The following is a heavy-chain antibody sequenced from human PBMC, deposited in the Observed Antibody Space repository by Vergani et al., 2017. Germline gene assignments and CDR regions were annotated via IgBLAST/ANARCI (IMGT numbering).Heavy chain of an antibody. CDR2: ISNDGRHT. J-gene: IGHJ6*04. CDR3: RGEMDV. CDR1: GITFWKFG. Sequence: VQVVESGGGLVQPGGSLRLSCAASGITFWKFGMHWVRQAPGKGLEWVALISNDGRHTYYADSVRGRFSISRDNSKNTLYLQMNSLRTEDTANYYCRGEMDVWGKGTTVTVSS. V-gene: IGHV3-30*03.